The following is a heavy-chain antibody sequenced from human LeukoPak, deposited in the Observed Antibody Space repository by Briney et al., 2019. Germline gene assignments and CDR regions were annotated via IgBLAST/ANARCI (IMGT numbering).Heavy chain of an antibody. D-gene: IGHD2-15*01. CDR3: ARGHTWWAQRRYFDF. V-gene: IGHV1-2*02. J-gene: IGHJ4*02. CDR1: GYTFTGYY. CDR2: INPNSGGT. Sequence: ASVKVSCKASGYTFTGYYMHWVRQAPGQGLEWMGWINPNSGGTNYAQKFQGRVTMTRDASINTAYMELSRLTSDDTAMYYCARGHTWWAQRRYFDFWGQGTLATVSS.